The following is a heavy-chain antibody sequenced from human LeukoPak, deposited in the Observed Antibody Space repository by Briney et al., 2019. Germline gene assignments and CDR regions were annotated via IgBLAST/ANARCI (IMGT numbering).Heavy chain of an antibody. D-gene: IGHD6-19*01. Sequence: SETLSLTCTVSGDSISSYYWSWIRQPPGKGLEWIGYIYYSGSTNYNPSLKSRVTISVDTSKNQFSLKLSSVTAADTAVYYCARGGAGFRLAGWFDPWGQGTLVTVSS. CDR2: IYYSGST. J-gene: IGHJ5*02. V-gene: IGHV4-59*01. CDR3: ARGGAGFRLAGWFDP. CDR1: GDSISSYY.